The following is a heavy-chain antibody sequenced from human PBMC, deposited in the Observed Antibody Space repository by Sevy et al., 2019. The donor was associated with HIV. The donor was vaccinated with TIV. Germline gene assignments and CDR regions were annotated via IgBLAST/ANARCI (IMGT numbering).Heavy chain of an antibody. Sequence: GGSLRLSCAASVFTFSTYGMHWVRQAPGKGLEWVAVIWFDGSNTYYADSVKGRFTISRDIAKNTLHLHMNSLRAEDTAVYYCARDLEFYDYGDYGPAFMPDYWGQGTLVTVSS. CDR2: IWFDGSNT. V-gene: IGHV3-33*01. CDR1: VFTFSTYG. D-gene: IGHD4-17*01. J-gene: IGHJ4*02. CDR3: ARDLEFYDYGDYGPAFMPDY.